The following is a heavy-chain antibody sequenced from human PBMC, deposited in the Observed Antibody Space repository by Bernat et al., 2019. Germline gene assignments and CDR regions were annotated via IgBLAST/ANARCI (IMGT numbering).Heavy chain of an antibody. CDR3: ARATYYYDSSGPVGYYFDY. CDR2: ISGSGGST. Sequence: EVQLLESGGGLVQPGGSLRLSCAASGFTFSSYAMSWVRQAPGKGLEWVSAISGSGGSTYYADSVKGRFTISRDNSKNTLYLQMNSLRAEDTAVYYCARATYYYDSSGPVGYYFDYWGQGTLVTVSS. D-gene: IGHD3-22*01. V-gene: IGHV3-23*01. CDR1: GFTFSSYA. J-gene: IGHJ4*02.